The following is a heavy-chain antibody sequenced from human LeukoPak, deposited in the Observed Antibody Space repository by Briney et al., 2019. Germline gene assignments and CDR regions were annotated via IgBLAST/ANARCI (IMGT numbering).Heavy chain of an antibody. Sequence: SRTLSLTCAVSGGSISSSNWWSWVRQPPGKGLEWIGEIYHSGSTNYNPSLKSRVTISVDKSKNQFSLKLSSVTAADTAVYYCARNAYGDSQYFQHWGQGTLVTVSS. CDR1: GGSISSSNW. CDR3: ARNAYGDSQYFQH. D-gene: IGHD4-17*01. CDR2: IYHSGST. J-gene: IGHJ1*01. V-gene: IGHV4-4*02.